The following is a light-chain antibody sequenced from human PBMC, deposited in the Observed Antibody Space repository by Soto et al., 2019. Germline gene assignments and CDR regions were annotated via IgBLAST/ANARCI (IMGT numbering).Light chain of an antibody. CDR1: QSISSY. J-gene: IGKJ5*01. CDR2: AAS. V-gene: IGKV1-39*01. Sequence: DIQITQSPSSLSSSVGDRVTITCRASQSISSYLNWYQQKPGKAPKLLIYAASTLESGVPSRFSATVSGTAFSLTITSLQPEDFATYYCQQLFDSPITFGQGTRLEIK. CDR3: QQLFDSPIT.